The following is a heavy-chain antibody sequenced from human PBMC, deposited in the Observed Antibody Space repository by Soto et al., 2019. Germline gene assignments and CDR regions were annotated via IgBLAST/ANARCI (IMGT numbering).Heavy chain of an antibody. J-gene: IGHJ4*02. CDR1: GYRFASQW. CDR2: IDLSESYT. V-gene: IGHV5-10-1*01. Sequence: LGESLKISCKVSGYRFASQWIIWVRKVPGKGQEWMGRIDLSESYTTYNPSFQGHVTFSADKSITTAYLQWRSLEASDTAAYYCATQGLTTYYFGYWGQGTLVTVSS. CDR3: ATQGLTTYYFGY.